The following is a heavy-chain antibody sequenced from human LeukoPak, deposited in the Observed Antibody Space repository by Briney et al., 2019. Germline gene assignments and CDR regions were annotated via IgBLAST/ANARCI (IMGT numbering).Heavy chain of an antibody. CDR3: ARAGGGYFDY. CDR2: IKEDGSET. CDR1: GLSVSSYY. V-gene: IGHV3-7*03. J-gene: IGHJ4*02. D-gene: IGHD4-23*01. Sequence: GGSLRLSCAASGLSVSSYYMNWVRQAPGKGLELVANIKEDGSETYYVDSVKGRFTISRDNARNSVYLQMNRLRAGDTAVYYCARAGGGYFDYWGQGTLVTVSS.